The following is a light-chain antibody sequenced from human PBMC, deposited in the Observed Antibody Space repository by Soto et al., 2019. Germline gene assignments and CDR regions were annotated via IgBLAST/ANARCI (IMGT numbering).Light chain of an antibody. CDR3: HQYGSSPWT. Sequence: IVLTQSPGTLSLSPGERATLSCRASQSVSSSYLTWYQQKPGQAPRLLIYGASSRATGIPDRFSGSGSGTDFTLTINRLEPEDFAVYYCHQYGSSPWTFGQGTKVEIK. V-gene: IGKV3-20*01. J-gene: IGKJ1*01. CDR2: GAS. CDR1: QSVSSSY.